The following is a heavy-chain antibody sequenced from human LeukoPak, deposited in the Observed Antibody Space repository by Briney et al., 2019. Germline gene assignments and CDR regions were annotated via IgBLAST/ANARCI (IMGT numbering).Heavy chain of an antibody. Sequence: SETLSLTCTVSGGSISSYYWSWIRQPAGKGLEWIGRIYTSGSTNYNPSLKSRVTMSVDMSKNQFALKLSSVTAADTAVYYCATYDSSGWYDLFNYWGQGTLVTVSS. V-gene: IGHV4-4*07. D-gene: IGHD6-19*01. CDR1: GGSISSYY. CDR2: IYTSGST. CDR3: ATYDSSGWYDLFNY. J-gene: IGHJ4*02.